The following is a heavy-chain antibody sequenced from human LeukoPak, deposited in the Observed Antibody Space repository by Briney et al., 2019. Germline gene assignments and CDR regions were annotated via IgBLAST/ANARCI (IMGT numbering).Heavy chain of an antibody. Sequence: HPGGSLRLSCAASGFTFSSYGMHWVRQAPGKGLEWVAVISYDGSNKYYADSVKGRFTISRDNSKNTLYLQMTSLRAEDTAVYYCAAPNFWSGYYALGYWGQGTLVTVSS. CDR2: ISYDGSNK. CDR3: AAPNFWSGYYALGY. V-gene: IGHV3-30*03. J-gene: IGHJ4*02. D-gene: IGHD3-3*01. CDR1: GFTFSSYG.